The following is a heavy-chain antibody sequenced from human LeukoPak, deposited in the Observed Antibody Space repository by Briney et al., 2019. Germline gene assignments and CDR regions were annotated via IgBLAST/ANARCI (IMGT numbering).Heavy chain of an antibody. CDR2: IIPIFGTA. CDR1: GGTFTTYS. D-gene: IGHD3-10*01. CDR3: ARGAVEFYYYYYYMDV. Sequence: ASVKVSCKASGGTFTTYSISWVRQAPGQGLEWMGGIIPIFGTANYAQKFQGRVTITADKSTSTAYMELSSLRSEDTAVYYCARGAVEFYYYYYYMDVWGKGTTVTVSS. J-gene: IGHJ6*03. V-gene: IGHV1-69*06.